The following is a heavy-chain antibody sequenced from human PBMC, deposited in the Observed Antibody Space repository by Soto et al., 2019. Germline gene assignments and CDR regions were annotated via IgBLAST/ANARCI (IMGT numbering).Heavy chain of an antibody. V-gene: IGHV4-39*01. Sequence: SETLSLTCTVSGGSIGSSTYYWGWIRQPPGKGLEWIGTIYYSGVTLYKTTLKSRVTISVDTSKNQFSLKLSSMTAADTVFYYCGRHHEDTPAAHFDYWGQGVLVTVSS. J-gene: IGHJ4*02. CDR2: IYYSGVT. CDR1: GGSIGSSTYY. CDR3: GRHHEDTPAAHFDY. D-gene: IGHD2-15*01.